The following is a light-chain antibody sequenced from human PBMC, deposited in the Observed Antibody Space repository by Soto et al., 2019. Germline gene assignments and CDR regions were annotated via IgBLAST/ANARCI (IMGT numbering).Light chain of an antibody. CDR3: QQYGSSPLT. Sequence: EIVLTRSPGTLSLSPGERATLSCRASQSVSNYLAWYQQKAGQGPRLLIYGASSRAPGIPDRISGSGSGTDFTLTISRLEPEDFAVYYCQQYGSSPLTFGGGTKVEI. CDR1: QSVSNY. V-gene: IGKV3-20*01. CDR2: GAS. J-gene: IGKJ4*01.